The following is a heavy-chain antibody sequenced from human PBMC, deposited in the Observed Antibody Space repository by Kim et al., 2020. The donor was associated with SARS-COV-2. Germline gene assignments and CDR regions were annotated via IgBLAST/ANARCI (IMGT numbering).Heavy chain of an antibody. CDR2: T. Sequence: TNYNSSLKSRGTISLDTSKNQFSLSLNFVTAADTAVYYCTRGGYSYAHEYWGQGILVTVSS. D-gene: IGHD5-18*01. V-gene: IGHV4-34*01. J-gene: IGHJ4*02. CDR3: TRGGYSYAHEY.